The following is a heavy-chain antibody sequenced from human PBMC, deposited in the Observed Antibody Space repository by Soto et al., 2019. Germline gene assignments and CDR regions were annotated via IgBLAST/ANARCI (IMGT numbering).Heavy chain of an antibody. J-gene: IGHJ5*02. V-gene: IGHV4-31*03. CDR2: IYYSGST. D-gene: IGHD3-10*01. Sequence: QVQLQESGPGLVKPSQTLSLTCTVSGGSISSGGYYWSWIRQHPGKGLEWIGYIYYSGSTYYNPSLKSRVTISVDTSKNQFSLKLSSVTAADTAVYYCARDFGGGVYYYGSGSYMGWFDPWGQGTLVTVSS. CDR1: GGSISSGGYY. CDR3: ARDFGGGVYYYGSGSYMGWFDP.